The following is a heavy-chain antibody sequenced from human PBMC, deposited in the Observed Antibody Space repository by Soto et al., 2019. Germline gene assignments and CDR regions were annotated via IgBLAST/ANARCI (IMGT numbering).Heavy chain of an antibody. D-gene: IGHD3-22*01. V-gene: IGHV1-69*13. CDR2: IIPIFGTA. J-gene: IGHJ6*02. Sequence: SVKVSCKASGGTFSSYAISWVRQAPGQGLEWMGGIIPIFGTANYAQKFQGRVTITADESASTAYMELSSLRSEDTAVYYCARRRTYYYDSSGSHYYYGMDVWGQGTTVTVSS. CDR1: GGTFSSYA. CDR3: ARRRTYYYDSSGSHYYYGMDV.